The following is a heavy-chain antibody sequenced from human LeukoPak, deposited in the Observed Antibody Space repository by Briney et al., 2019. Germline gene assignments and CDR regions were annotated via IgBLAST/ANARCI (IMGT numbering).Heavy chain of an antibody. D-gene: IGHD6-19*01. CDR2: VYYSGST. CDR1: GGSINNNKW. V-gene: IGHV4-4*02. CDR3: TRGEPGYNSDWSMDV. J-gene: IGHJ6*02. Sequence: SESLSLTCVVSGGSINNNKWWSWVRPPPGKGLEWIGDVYYSGSTNYNPSLKSRVTMSVDKSKNQFSLKLNSVTAADTAVYYCTRGEPGYNSDWSMDVWGQGTAVTVSS.